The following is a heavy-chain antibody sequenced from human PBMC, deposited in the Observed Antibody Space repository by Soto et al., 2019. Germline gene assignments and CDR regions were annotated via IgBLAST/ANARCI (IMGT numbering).Heavy chain of an antibody. V-gene: IGHV1-46*01. CDR3: ASEELSRATLDY. Sequence: ASVKVSCKASGYTFTSYYMHWVRQAPGQGLEWMGIINPSGGSTSYAQKFQGRVTMTRDTSTSTVYMELSSLRSEDTAVYYCASEELSRATLDYWGQGTLVTVSS. CDR2: INPSGGST. CDR1: GYTFTSYY. D-gene: IGHD1-26*01. J-gene: IGHJ4*02.